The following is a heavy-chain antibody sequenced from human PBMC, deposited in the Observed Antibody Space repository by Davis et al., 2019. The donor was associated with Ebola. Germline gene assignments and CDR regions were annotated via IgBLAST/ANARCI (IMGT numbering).Heavy chain of an antibody. J-gene: IGHJ4*02. CDR3: ARSSTFGSGWFDY. CDR1: GGSISYYY. V-gene: IGHV4-59*12. CDR2: IYYSGST. D-gene: IGHD3-16*01. Sequence: MPSETLSLTCTVSGGSISYYYWNWIRQAPGKGLEWIGDIYYSGSTNYNPSLKSRVTISVDTSKNQFSLQLNSVTPEDTAVYYCARSSTFGSGWFDYWGQGTLVTVSS.